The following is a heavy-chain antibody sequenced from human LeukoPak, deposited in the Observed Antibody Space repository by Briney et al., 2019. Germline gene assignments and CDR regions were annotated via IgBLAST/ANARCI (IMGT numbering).Heavy chain of an antibody. D-gene: IGHD2-8*01. CDR1: GGSFSGYY. V-gene: IGHV4-34*01. CDR3: ARGSRYCTNGVCYNFYYYYYMDV. Sequence: PSETLSLTCAVYGGSFSGYYWSWIRQPPGKGLEWIGEINHSGSTNYNPSLKSRVTISVDTSKNQFSLKLSSVTAADTAVYYCARGSRYCTNGVCYNFYYYYYMDVWGKGTTVTVSS. CDR2: INHSGST. J-gene: IGHJ6*03.